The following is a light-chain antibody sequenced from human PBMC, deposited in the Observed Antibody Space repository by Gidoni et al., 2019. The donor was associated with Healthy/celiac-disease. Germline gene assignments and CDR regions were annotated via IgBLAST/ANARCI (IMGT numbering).Light chain of an antibody. V-gene: IGLV2-8*01. CDR2: EVS. Sequence: QSALTQPPSASGSPGQSVTISCTGTSSDVGGYNYVSWYQQPPGKAPKLMIYEVSKRPSGVPDSFLGLKAGKPASPNGLGAQAEDEADYYCSSYAGSNNLVFGTGTKVTVL. J-gene: IGLJ1*01. CDR3: SSYAGSNNLV. CDR1: SSDVGGYNY.